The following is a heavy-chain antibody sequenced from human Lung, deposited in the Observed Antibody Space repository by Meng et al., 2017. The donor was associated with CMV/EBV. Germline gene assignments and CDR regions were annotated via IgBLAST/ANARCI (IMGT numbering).Heavy chain of an antibody. CDR3: ARGGPQFDY. V-gene: IGHV3-74*01. CDR1: GFTFSNYW. J-gene: IGHJ4*02. CDR2: LSDGGSNT. Sequence: LSCTASGFTFSNYWMHWVRQAPGKGVVWVSRLSDGGSNTAYADSVKGRFTISRDNAKNTLYLQMHSLTTEETAVYYCARGGPQFDYWGQGTLVTVSS.